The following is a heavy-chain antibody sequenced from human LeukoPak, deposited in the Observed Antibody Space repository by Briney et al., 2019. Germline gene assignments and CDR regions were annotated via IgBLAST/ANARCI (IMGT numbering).Heavy chain of an antibody. J-gene: IGHJ1*01. CDR2: IKQDGSEK. D-gene: IGHD4-17*01. CDR3: AKDIGYGDYPMGYFQH. V-gene: IGHV3-7*01. Sequence: GGSLRLSCAASGFTFSSYWMSWVRQAPGKGLEWVANIKQDGSEKYYVDSVKGRFTISRDNAKNSLYLQMNSLRAGDTAVYYCAKDIGYGDYPMGYFQHWGQGTLVTVSS. CDR1: GFTFSSYW.